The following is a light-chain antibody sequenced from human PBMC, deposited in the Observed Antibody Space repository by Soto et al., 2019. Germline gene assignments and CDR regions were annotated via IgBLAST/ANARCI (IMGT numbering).Light chain of an antibody. CDR1: SSDVGGYDY. V-gene: IGLV2-14*01. Sequence: QSVLTQPASVSGSPGQSITISCTGSSSDVGGYDYVSWYQHHPGKAPKLMIYDVSNRPSGVSNRFSGSKSDNTASLTISGLQAEDEAEYHCSSYTISDTWVFGGGTQLTVL. CDR3: SSYTISDTWV. CDR2: DVS. J-gene: IGLJ3*02.